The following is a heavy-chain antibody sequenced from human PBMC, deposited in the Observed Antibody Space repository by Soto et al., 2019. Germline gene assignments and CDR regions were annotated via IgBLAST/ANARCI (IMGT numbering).Heavy chain of an antibody. CDR3: ARRYCSSTSLCYYYGMDV. CDR2: INPNSGGT. J-gene: IGHJ6*02. D-gene: IGHD2-2*01. Sequence: ASVKVSCKASGYTFTGYYMHWVRQAPGQVLEWMGWINPNSGGTNYAQKFQGRVTMTRDTSISTAYMELSRLRSDDTAVYYCARRYCSSTSLCYYYGMDVWGQGTTVTVSS. V-gene: IGHV1-2*02. CDR1: GYTFTGYY.